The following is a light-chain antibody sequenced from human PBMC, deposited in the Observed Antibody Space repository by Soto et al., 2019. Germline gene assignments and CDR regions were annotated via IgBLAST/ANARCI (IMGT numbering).Light chain of an antibody. J-gene: IGKJ1*01. CDR1: HSISSTF. Sequence: EIVLTQSPGTLSLSPGERATLSCRASHSISSTFLAWYQHKPGQAPRVLIYGASRRATGIPDRFSGSGSGTDFTLTISRLEPEDFAVYYCQQYESSWTFGQGTKVDMK. V-gene: IGKV3-20*01. CDR2: GAS. CDR3: QQYESSWT.